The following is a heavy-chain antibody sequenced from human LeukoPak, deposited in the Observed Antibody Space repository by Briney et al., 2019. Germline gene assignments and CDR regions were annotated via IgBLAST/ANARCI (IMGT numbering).Heavy chain of an antibody. CDR3: ARIASYVIPPGVSTDYSNPPGNWFDP. Sequence: ASVKVSCKASGYTFTGYYMHWVRQAPGQGLEWMGWINPNSGGTNYAQKFQGRVTMTRDTSISTAYMELSRLRSDDTAVYYCARIASYVIPPGVSTDYSNPPGNWFDPWGQGTLVTVSS. D-gene: IGHD4-11*01. J-gene: IGHJ5*02. V-gene: IGHV1-2*02. CDR2: INPNSGGT. CDR1: GYTFTGYY.